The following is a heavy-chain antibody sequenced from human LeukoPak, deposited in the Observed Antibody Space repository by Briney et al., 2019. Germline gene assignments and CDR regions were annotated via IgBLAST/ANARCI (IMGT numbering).Heavy chain of an antibody. CDR1: GYTFTSYG. D-gene: IGHD6-13*01. Sequence: EASVKVSCKASGYTFTSYGISWVRQAPGQGLEWMGWISAYNGNTNYAQKLQGRVTMTTDTSTSTAYMELRSLRSDDTAVYYCARREEQLPRGDDAFDIWGQGTMVTVSS. CDR2: ISAYNGNT. CDR3: ARREEQLPRGDDAFDI. V-gene: IGHV1-18*01. J-gene: IGHJ3*02.